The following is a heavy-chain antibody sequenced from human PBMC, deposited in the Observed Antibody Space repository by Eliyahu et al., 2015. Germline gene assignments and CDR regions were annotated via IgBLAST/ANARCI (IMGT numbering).Heavy chain of an antibody. CDR1: GGSFSGYY. V-gene: IGHV4-34*01. CDR2: INHSGST. Sequence: QVQLQQWGAGLLKPSETLSLTCAVYGGSFSGYYWSWIRQPPGKGLEWIGEINHSGSTNYNPSLKSRVTISVDTSKNQFSLKLSSVTAADTAVYYCARGQFAAATVDYWGQGTLVTVSS. D-gene: IGHD2-15*01. CDR3: ARGQFAAATVDY. J-gene: IGHJ4*02.